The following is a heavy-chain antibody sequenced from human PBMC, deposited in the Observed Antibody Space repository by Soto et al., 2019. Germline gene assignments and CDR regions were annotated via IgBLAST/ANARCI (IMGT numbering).Heavy chain of an antibody. J-gene: IGHJ4*02. Sequence: ASVKVSCKASGYTFTSYGISWVRQAPGQGLEWMGWISAYNGNTNYAQKLQGRVTMTTDTSTGTAYMELRSLRSDDTAVYYCARVEGCSGGSCYSGAHFDYGGKETLVTVSS. D-gene: IGHD2-15*01. CDR2: ISAYNGNT. CDR3: ARVEGCSGGSCYSGAHFDY. CDR1: GYTFTSYG. V-gene: IGHV1-18*01.